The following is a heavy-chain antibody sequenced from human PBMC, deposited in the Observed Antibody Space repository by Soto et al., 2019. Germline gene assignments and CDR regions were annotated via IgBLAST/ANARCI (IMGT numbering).Heavy chain of an antibody. J-gene: IGHJ5*02. V-gene: IGHV4-30-4*01. Sequence: SETLSLTCTVSGGSISSGDYYWSWIRQPPGKGLEWIGYIYYSGSTYYNPSLKSRVTISVDTSKNQFSLKLSSVTAADTAVYYCARVGGYSEEYNWFDPWGQGTLVTVSS. CDR1: GGSISSGDYY. CDR2: IYYSGST. D-gene: IGHD3-22*01. CDR3: ARVGGYSEEYNWFDP.